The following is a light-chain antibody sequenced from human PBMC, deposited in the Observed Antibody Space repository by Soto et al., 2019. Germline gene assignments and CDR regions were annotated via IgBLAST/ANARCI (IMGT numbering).Light chain of an antibody. Sequence: QSVLTQPPSVSGAPGQRVTISCTGSSSNIGAGYDVHWYQQLPGTAPKLLIYVNINRPSGVPDRFSGSKSGTSASLAITGRQAEDEADYYCQSFDSSLSGVVFGGGTKLTVL. J-gene: IGLJ2*01. CDR2: VNI. CDR3: QSFDSSLSGVV. V-gene: IGLV1-40*01. CDR1: SSNIGAGYD.